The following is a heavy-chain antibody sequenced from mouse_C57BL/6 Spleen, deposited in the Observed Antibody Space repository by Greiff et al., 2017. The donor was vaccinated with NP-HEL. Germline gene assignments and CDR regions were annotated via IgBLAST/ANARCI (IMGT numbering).Heavy chain of an antibody. CDR3: ARRHWYFEV. CDR1: GYTFTSYW. J-gene: IGHJ1*03. CDR2: IDPSDSYT. V-gene: IGHV1-59*01. Sequence: QVQLQQPGAELVRPGTSVKLSCKASGYTFTSYWMHWVKQRPGQGLEWIGVIDPSDSYTNYNPKFKGKATLTVDTSSSTAYMQLSSLTSEDSAVYYGARRHWYFEVWGTGTTVTVSS.